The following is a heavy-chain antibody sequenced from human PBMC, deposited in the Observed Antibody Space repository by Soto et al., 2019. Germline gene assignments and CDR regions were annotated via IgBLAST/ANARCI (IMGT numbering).Heavy chain of an antibody. CDR1: GYIFTSYG. CDR2: ISAYNGKT. D-gene: IGHD6-13*01. CDR3: AREGMAAGGNVLYQTFDY. V-gene: IGHV1-18*01. J-gene: IGHJ4*02. Sequence: QVQMVQSGVEVKKPGASVKVSCKTSGYIFTSYGISWVRQVPGQGLEWMGWISAYNGKTNYAQKFQGRVSMTTDTSTSTAYMELRSLRSDDTALYYGAREGMAAGGNVLYQTFDYWGQGTLVTVSS.